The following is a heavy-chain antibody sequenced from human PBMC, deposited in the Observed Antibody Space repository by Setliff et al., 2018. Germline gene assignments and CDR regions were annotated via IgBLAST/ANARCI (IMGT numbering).Heavy chain of an antibody. J-gene: IGHJ4*02. CDR1: GGTFSNYA. V-gene: IGHV1-69*05. D-gene: IGHD3-22*01. CDR2: IIPFFRTA. Sequence: RASVKVSCKASGGTFSNYAVNWVRQAPGQGLEWMGGIIPFFRTANYAQNFQDRVTITTDKTTSTAFMELSSLRSEDTAVYFCARGQGHYYDSSGCLDYWGQGTLVTVSS. CDR3: ARGQGHYYDSSGCLDY.